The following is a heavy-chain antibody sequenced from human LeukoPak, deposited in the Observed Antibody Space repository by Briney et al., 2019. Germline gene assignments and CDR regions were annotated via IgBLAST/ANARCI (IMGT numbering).Heavy chain of an antibody. CDR1: GFTFDDYG. V-gene: IGHV3-20*04. D-gene: IGHD3-10*01. Sequence: GGSLRLSCAASGFTFDDYGMSWVRQAPGKGLEWVSGINWNGGSTTYYADSVKGRFTISRDNAKNSLYMQMNSLRAEDTAVYYCARDLGYYGSGKGFDYWGQGTLVTVSS. CDR2: INWNGGSTT. J-gene: IGHJ4*02. CDR3: ARDLGYYGSGKGFDY.